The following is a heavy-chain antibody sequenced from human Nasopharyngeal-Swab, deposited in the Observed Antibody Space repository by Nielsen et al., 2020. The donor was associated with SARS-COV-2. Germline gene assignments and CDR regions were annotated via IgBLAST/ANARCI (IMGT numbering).Heavy chain of an antibody. J-gene: IGHJ4*02. CDR3: AHRGGYCSSTSGYPAFEFVVEYYFDY. Sequence: IRQPPGKALEWLALLFLYDDKRYSPSMKSRLTITKDTSKNQVVLTMTNMDPVDTATYYCAHRGGYCSSTSGYPAFEFVVEYYFDYWGQGTLVTVSS. V-gene: IGHV2-5*01. D-gene: IGHD2-2*01. CDR2: LFLYDDK.